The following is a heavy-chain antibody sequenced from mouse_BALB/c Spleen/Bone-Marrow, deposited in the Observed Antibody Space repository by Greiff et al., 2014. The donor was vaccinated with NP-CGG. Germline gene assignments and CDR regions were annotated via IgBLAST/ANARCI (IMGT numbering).Heavy chain of an antibody. Sequence: EVMLVESGGNLVKSGGSLKLSCAASGFTFSSYGMSWVRQTPEKRLEWVATVSGGGSYTFYSDSVKGRFTISRDNAKNNLYLQLSSLRSEDKAFYYCARHAYYDKTEVSFVSWGQGTLVTVST. D-gene: IGHD2-10*01. J-gene: IGHJ3*01. V-gene: IGHV5-9-2*01. CDR1: GFTFSSYG. CDR3: ARHAYYDKTEVSFVS. CDR2: VSGGGSYT.